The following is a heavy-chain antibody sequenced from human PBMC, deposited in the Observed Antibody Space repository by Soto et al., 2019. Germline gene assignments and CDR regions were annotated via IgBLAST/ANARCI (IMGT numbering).Heavy chain of an antibody. V-gene: IGHV3-23*01. CDR3: AKVRASYLSASYFYYGLDV. Sequence: GGSLRLSCAASGFTFSHYVLSWVRQSPERGLEWVSSISGSGSSVYVADSVRGRFIMSRDLSTNTVSLQMNSLRAEDTAVYYCAKVRASYLSASYFYYGLDVWGQGTTVTFSS. D-gene: IGHD3-10*01. CDR1: GFTFSHYV. CDR2: ISGSGSSV. J-gene: IGHJ6*02.